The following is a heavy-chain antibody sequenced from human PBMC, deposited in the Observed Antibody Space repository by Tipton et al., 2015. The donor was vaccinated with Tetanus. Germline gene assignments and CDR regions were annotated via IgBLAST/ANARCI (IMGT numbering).Heavy chain of an antibody. V-gene: IGHV4-34*01. J-gene: IGHJ4*02. CDR1: GGSFSGYY. Sequence: TLSLTCAVYGGSFSGYYWSWIRQPPGKGLEWIGEINHSGSTNYNPSLKSRVTISVDTSKNQFSRKLSSVTAADTAVYYCASDGITIFGVLTHYWGQGTPVTVSS. CDR3: ASDGITIFGVLTHY. CDR2: INHSGST. D-gene: IGHD3-3*01.